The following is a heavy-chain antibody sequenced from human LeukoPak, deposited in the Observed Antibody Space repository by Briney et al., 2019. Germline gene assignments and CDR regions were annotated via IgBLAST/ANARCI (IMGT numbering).Heavy chain of an antibody. J-gene: IGHJ6*02. CDR3: AKTHYDLLDV. CDR1: GFSFSTSP. D-gene: IGHD5-12*01. Sequence: GGSLRLSCAASGFSFSTSPMSWVRQPPGKGLEWVSAMNNGPGATFYRDSVRGRFTISRDDSKSTLYLQMNSLRAEDAGTYYCAKTHYDLLDVWGQGTTVTVSS. V-gene: IGHV3-23*01. CDR2: MNNGPGAT.